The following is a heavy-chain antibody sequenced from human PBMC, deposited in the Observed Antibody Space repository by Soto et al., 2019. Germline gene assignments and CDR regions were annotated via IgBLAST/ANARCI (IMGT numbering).Heavy chain of an antibody. D-gene: IGHD3-10*01. CDR1: GGSISSSSYY. Sequence: PSETLSLTCTVSGGSISSSSYYWGWIRQPPGKGLEWIGSIYYSGSTYYNPSLKSRVTISVDTSKNQFSLKLSSVTAADTAVYYCARLPYYYGSGSYYNEDYYYGMDVWGQGTTVTVSS. CDR2: IYYSGST. J-gene: IGHJ6*02. CDR3: ARLPYYYGSGSYYNEDYYYGMDV. V-gene: IGHV4-39*01.